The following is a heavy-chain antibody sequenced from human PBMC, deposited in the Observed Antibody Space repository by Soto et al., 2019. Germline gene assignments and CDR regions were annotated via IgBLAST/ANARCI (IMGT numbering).Heavy chain of an antibody. J-gene: IGHJ3*02. CDR1: GYPVTAYY. CDR2: INPATGAA. V-gene: IGHV1-2*02. D-gene: IGHD3-3*01. CDR3: ARGGGVGVAGSAAFDM. Sequence: QLHLVQSGAVVKKPGASVTVSCSASGYPVTAYYMHWVRQAPGRGLAWMGGINPATGAAKYTQTFQGRFTMNGDTSASTVFMEPSGPTSEDTAVFFCARGGGVGVAGSAAFDMWGQGTLVTVSS.